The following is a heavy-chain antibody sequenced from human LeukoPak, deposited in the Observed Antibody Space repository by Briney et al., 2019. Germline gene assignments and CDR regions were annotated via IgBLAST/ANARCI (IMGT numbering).Heavy chain of an antibody. J-gene: IGHJ6*02. D-gene: IGHD3-16*02. CDR1: GFTFSTYS. V-gene: IGHV3-48*02. Sequence: GGSLRLSCAASGFTFSTYSMNWVRQAPGKGLEWVSYISSSSSTIYYADSVTGRFTISRENAKNSLYLQMNSLTDEDTAVYYCARVIGYYYGMDVWGQGTTVTVSS. CDR2: ISSSSSTI. CDR3: ARVIGYYYGMDV.